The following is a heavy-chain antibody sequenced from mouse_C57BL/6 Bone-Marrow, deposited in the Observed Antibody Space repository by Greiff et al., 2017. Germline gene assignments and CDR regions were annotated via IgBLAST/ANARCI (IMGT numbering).Heavy chain of an antibody. CDR2: IDPSDSYT. CDR3: ARSSGYPDY. J-gene: IGHJ2*01. Sequence: VQLQQPGAELVMPGASVKLSCKASGYTFTSYWMHWVKQRPGQGLEWIGEIDPSDSYTNYNQKFKGKSTLTVDKSSSTAYMQLSSLKSEDSAVYDSARSSGYPDYWGQGTTLTVSS. CDR1: GYTFTSYW. V-gene: IGHV1-69*01. D-gene: IGHD3-1*01.